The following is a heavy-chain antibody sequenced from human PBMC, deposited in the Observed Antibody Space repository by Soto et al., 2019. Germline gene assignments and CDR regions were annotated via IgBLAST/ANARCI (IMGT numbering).Heavy chain of an antibody. CDR2: ITSDTKTI. CDR3: ARSVEGHFDY. Sequence: EVQLVESGGDLVQRGGSLRLSCAASGFTFNIYSMNWVRQAPGKGLEWFSYITSDTKTIKYADSVKGRFTISRDNAKNSVYLQMNSLIDEDTAVYYCARSVEGHFDYWGQGTVVTVSS. CDR1: GFTFNIYS. J-gene: IGHJ4*02. D-gene: IGHD6-19*01. V-gene: IGHV3-48*02.